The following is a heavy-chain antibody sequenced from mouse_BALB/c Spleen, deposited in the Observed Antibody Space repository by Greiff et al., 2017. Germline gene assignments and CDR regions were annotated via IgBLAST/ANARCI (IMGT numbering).Heavy chain of an antibody. D-gene: IGHD1-1*01. V-gene: IGHV1-18*01. CDR3: TINYGSRNWYFDV. CDR2: INPNNGGT. CDR1: GYTFTDYN. Sequence: VQLQQSGPELVKPGASVKIPCKASGYTFTDYNMDWVKQSHGKSLEWIGDINPNNGGTIYNQKFKRKATLTVDKSSSTAYMQLSSLTSEDSAVYYCTINYGSRNWYFDVWGAGTTVTVSS. J-gene: IGHJ1*01.